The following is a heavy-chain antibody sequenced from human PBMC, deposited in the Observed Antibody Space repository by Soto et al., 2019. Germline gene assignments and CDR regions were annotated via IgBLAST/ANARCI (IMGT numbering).Heavy chain of an antibody. CDR2: IKTDGSRA. V-gene: IGHV3-74*01. J-gene: IGHJ3*01. CDR3: ARDPHGNSGRPNDAFDF. D-gene: IGHD3-10*01. Sequence: PGGSLRLSCAASGFTFSSYWIHWVRQVPGEGLVWVSRIKTDGSRASYADFVKGRFTISTDNAKNTVYLQMNSLRAEDTALYYCARDPHGNSGRPNDAFDFWGRGTMVTVSS. CDR1: GFTFSSYW.